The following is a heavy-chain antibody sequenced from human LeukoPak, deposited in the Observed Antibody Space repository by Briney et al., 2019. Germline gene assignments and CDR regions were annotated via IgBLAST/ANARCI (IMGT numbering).Heavy chain of an antibody. CDR3: ARVKVTLVRGVRDYYYMDV. Sequence: GASVKVSCKASGYIFTGYYMQWVRQAPGQGLEWMGWINPISGGTKYAQKFKGRVTMTRVTSISTVYMELSRLTSDDTAVYYCARVKVTLVRGVRDYYYMDVWGKGTTVTVSS. V-gene: IGHV1-2*02. D-gene: IGHD3-10*01. CDR2: INPISGGT. CDR1: GYIFTGYY. J-gene: IGHJ6*03.